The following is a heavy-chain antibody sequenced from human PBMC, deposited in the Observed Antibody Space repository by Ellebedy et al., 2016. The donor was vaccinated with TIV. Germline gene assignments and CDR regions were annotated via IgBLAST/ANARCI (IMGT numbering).Heavy chain of an antibody. D-gene: IGHD3-10*01. J-gene: IGHJ4*02. V-gene: IGHV4-39*01. CDR1: GGSISSSSYY. CDR2: IYNSGSS. CDR3: ARLGSRWGVSEPAWYFDY. Sequence: MPSETLSLTCTVSGGSISSSSYYWGWISQPPVKGLERNGSIYNSGSSYYNPSLKSRVPTSVDTSKNQFSLNLSAVTAAATAVYYCARLGSRWGVSEPAWYFDYWGQGTLVTVSS.